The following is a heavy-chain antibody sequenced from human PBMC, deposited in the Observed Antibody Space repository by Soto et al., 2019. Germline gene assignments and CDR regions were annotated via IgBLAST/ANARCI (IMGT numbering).Heavy chain of an antibody. CDR3: AKDLGDYGDRLDY. CDR1: GFTFSSYA. Sequence: GESLKISCAASGFTFSSYAMSWVRQAPGKGLEWVSAISGSGGSTYYADSVKGRFTISRDNSKNTLYLQMNSLRAEDTAVYYCAKDLGDYGDRLDYWGQGTLVTVSS. CDR2: ISGSGGST. D-gene: IGHD4-17*01. V-gene: IGHV3-23*01. J-gene: IGHJ4*02.